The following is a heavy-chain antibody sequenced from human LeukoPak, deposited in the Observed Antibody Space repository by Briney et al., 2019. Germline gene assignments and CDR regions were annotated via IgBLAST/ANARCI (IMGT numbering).Heavy chain of an antibody. CDR1: GFTFSSYE. Sequence: GGSLRLSCAASGFTFSSYEMNWVRQAPGKGLEWVSYISSSGSTIYYADSVKGRFTISRDNAKNSLYLQMNSLRAEDTAAYYCARAGGGYYYYYYGMDVWGQGTTVTVSS. CDR2: ISSSGSTI. J-gene: IGHJ6*02. CDR3: ARAGGGYYYYYYGMDV. D-gene: IGHD3-16*01. V-gene: IGHV3-48*03.